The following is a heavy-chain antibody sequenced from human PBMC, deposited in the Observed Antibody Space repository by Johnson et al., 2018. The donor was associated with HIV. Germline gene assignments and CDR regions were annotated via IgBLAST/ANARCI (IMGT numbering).Heavy chain of an antibody. Sequence: QLVESGGGLVQPGRSLRLSCAASGFTFDDYAMHWVRQAPGKGLEWVSGISWNSGSIGYADSVKGRFTISRDNAKNSLYLQMNSLRAEDTALYYCAKDRAVAGYDAFDIWGQGTMVTVSS. CDR2: ISWNSGSI. V-gene: IGHV3-9*01. CDR3: AKDRAVAGYDAFDI. D-gene: IGHD6-19*01. J-gene: IGHJ3*02. CDR1: GFTFDDYA.